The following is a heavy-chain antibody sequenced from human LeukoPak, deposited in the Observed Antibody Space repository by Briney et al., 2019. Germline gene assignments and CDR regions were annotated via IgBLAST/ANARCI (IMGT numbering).Heavy chain of an antibody. V-gene: IGHV4-61*03. D-gene: IGHD3-10*01. J-gene: IGHJ4*02. CDR2: IYYTGKT. CDR1: GDSVSSGSYY. CDR3: ARSQNYYGSGDY. Sequence: SETLSLTCTVSGDSVSSGSYYWSWLRQPPGEALEWIGYIYYTGKTYYNPSLEGRVTILVVTSRNHFSVKLSSVTAADTAVYYCARSQNYYGSGDYWSQGTLVTVSS.